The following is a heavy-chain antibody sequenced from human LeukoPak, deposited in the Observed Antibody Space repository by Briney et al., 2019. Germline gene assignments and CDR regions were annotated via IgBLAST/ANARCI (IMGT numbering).Heavy chain of an antibody. CDR2: IYYSGST. V-gene: IGHV4-39*01. CDR1: GGSISSSSYY. CDR3: ARRKGSGSYYNDY. Sequence: SETLSLTCTVSGGSISSSSYYWGWIRQPPGKGLEWIGSIYYSGSTYYNPSLKSRVTISVDTSKNQFSLKLSSVTAADTAVYYCARRKGSGSYYNDYWGQGTLVTVSS. D-gene: IGHD3-10*01. J-gene: IGHJ4*02.